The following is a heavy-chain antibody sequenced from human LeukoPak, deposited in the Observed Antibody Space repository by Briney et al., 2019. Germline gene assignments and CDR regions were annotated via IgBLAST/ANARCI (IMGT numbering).Heavy chain of an antibody. J-gene: IGHJ4*02. V-gene: IGHV3-23*01. Sequence: GGSLRLSCTGFIFSNYAVSWVRQAPGKGLEWVSAVSGDGVRTFYADSVKGRFTISRDNSMSTLSLQMNSLRAEDSAVYYCAKEQDNQLLLSHFDYWGQGILVTVSS. CDR3: AKEQDNQLLLSHFDY. D-gene: IGHD2-2*01. CDR2: VSGDGVRT. CDR1: GFIFSNYA.